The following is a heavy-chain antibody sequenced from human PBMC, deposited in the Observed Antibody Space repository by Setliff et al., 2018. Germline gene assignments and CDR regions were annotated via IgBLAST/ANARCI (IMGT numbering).Heavy chain of an antibody. CDR2: ISYDGSHK. CDR3: ARSRYTSRWYEMSAMDV. Sequence: PGGSLRLSCAASGFTFSSYAMHWVRQAPGKGLEWVAVISYDGSHKYYADSVKGRFTISGDNSKNTLYLQMNSLRPEDTAVYYCARSRYTSRWYEMSAMDVWGKGTTVTVSS. J-gene: IGHJ6*03. CDR1: GFTFSSYA. D-gene: IGHD6-13*01. V-gene: IGHV3-30*01.